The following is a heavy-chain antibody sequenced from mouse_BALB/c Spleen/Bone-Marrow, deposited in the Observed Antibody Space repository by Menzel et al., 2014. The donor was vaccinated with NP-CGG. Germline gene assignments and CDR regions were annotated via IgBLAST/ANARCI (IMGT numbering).Heavy chain of an antibody. CDR1: GYSFTGYY. CDR3: ASYDGGFAY. V-gene: IGHV1-31*01. D-gene: IGHD2-12*01. J-gene: IGHJ3*01. Sequence: EVHLVESGPELVKPGASVKISCKASGYSFTGYYMHWVKQSHVKSLEWIGRINPYNGATSYNQNFKDKASLTVDKSSSTAYMELHGLTSEDSAVYYCASYDGGFAYWGQGTLVTVSA. CDR2: INPYNGAT.